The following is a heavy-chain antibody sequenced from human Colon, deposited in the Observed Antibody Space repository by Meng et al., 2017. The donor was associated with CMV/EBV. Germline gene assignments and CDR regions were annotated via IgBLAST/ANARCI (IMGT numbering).Heavy chain of an antibody. CDR2: IRNDASNK. Sequence: GESLNISCVSSGFKIRDYAMHWVRQTPGKGLEWLAFIRNDASNKYYADSVRGRFTISRDNSRDTVYLQMNSLTTEDTAVYYCAKVGILDLRFFEDWGQGTPVTVSS. CDR1: GFKIRDYA. J-gene: IGHJ4*02. D-gene: IGHD1-1*01. V-gene: IGHV3-30*02. CDR3: AKVGILDLRFFED.